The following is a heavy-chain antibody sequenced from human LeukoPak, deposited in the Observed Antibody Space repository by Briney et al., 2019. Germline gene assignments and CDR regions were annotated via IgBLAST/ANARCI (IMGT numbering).Heavy chain of an antibody. J-gene: IGHJ4*02. CDR1: GGSIRNYY. CDR2: IHYSGRT. Sequence: SETLSLTCTVSGGSIRNYYWDWIRQPPGKGLEWIGYIHYSGRTSYNPSLKSRVTISVDTSKNQFSLKVTSVTAADTAVYYCAASGYSTRWYYYDFWGQGTLVTVSS. CDR3: AASGYSTRWYYYDF. V-gene: IGHV4-59*08. D-gene: IGHD2-8*01.